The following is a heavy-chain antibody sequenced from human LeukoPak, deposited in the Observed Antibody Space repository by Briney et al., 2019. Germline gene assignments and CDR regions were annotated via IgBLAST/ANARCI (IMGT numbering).Heavy chain of an antibody. CDR3: ARRSMVQHMDV. V-gene: IGHV7-4-1*02. CDR1: GYTFTNHA. J-gene: IGHJ6*03. D-gene: IGHD3-10*01. CDR2: IDTNTGNP. Sequence: ASVKVSCKASGYTFTNHAINWVRQAPGQGLEYMGWIDTNTGNPTYAQAFTGRIVFSLDTSVSTAYLQIRSLKAEDTAVYFCARRSMVQHMDVWGKETTVIVSS.